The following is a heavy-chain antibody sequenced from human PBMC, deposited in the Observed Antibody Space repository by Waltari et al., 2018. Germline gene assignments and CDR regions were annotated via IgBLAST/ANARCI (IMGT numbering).Heavy chain of an antibody. V-gene: IGHV3-33*01. D-gene: IGHD6-13*01. CDR1: GFTFSSYG. CDR3: ARAPAAYSSSWYGVDY. Sequence: QVQLVESGGGVVQPGRSLRLSCAASGFTFSSYGMHWVRQAPGKGLEWVAVIWYDGSNKYYADSVKGRFTISRDNSKNTLYLQMNSLRAEDTAVYYCARAPAAYSSSWYGVDYWGQGTLVTVSS. J-gene: IGHJ4*02. CDR2: IWYDGSNK.